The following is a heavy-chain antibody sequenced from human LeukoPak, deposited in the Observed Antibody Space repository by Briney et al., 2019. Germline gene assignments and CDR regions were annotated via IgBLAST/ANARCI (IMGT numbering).Heavy chain of an antibody. CDR2: INPSGGST. J-gene: IGHJ4*02. D-gene: IGHD1-26*01. CDR3: ARDPGYSGSFPTPLDY. Sequence: ASVKVSCKASGYTFTSYYMHWVRQAPGQGLEWMGIINPSGGSTSYAQKFQGRVTMTRDTSTSTVYMELSSLRSEDTAVYYCARDPGYSGSFPTPLDYWGQGTLVTVSS. V-gene: IGHV1-46*01. CDR1: GYTFTSYY.